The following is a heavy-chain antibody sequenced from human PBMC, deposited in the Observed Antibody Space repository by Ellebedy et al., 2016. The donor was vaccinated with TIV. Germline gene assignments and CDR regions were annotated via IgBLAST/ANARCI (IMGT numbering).Heavy chain of an antibody. CDR3: ATWETTVNKRHY. V-gene: IGHV4-38-2*02. CDR1: GYSISSGYF. D-gene: IGHD4-17*01. J-gene: IGHJ4*02. Sequence: MPSETLSLTCTVSGYSISSGYFWVWIRQPPGKGLEWIGSIYHSGYTYYNPSLKSRVTILIDTSKNQVSLKLSSVTAADTAVYYCATWETTVNKRHYWGQGTLVIVSS. CDR2: IYHSGYT.